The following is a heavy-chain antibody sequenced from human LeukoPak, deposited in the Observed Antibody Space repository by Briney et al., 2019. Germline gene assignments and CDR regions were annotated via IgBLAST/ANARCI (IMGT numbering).Heavy chain of an antibody. J-gene: IGHJ4*02. CDR1: GFTFSNYA. D-gene: IGHD5-18*01. CDR2: MGVSGGST. V-gene: IGHV3-23*01. CDR3: AKRERESYNYGYPDY. Sequence: GGSLRLSCAASGFTFSNYAMSWVRQARGKGLEWVSGMGVSGGSTYYADSVRGRFTISRDNSKKTLYLQMNSLRAEDTAVYYCAKRERESYNYGYPDYWGQGTLVTVSS.